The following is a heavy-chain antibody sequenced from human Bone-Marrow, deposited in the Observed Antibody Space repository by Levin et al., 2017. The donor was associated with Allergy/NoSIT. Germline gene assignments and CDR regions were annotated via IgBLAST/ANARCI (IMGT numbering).Heavy chain of an antibody. V-gene: IGHV1-18*01. CDR1: GYTFTSYG. J-gene: IGHJ3*02. CDR2: ISAFNANT. Sequence: ASVKVSCKASGYTFTSYGINWVRQAPGQGLEWMGWISAFNANTNYAQKLQGRVTMTTDTSTSTAYMELRSLRSDDTAVYYCARDVLEVLWFRESRHAFDSWGQGTMVTVSS. D-gene: IGHD3-10*01. CDR3: ARDVLEVLWFRESRHAFDS.